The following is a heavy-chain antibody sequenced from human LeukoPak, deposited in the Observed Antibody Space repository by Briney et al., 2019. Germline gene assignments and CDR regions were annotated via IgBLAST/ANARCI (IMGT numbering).Heavy chain of an antibody. CDR1: GYALTELS. V-gene: IGHV1-24*01. J-gene: IGHJ3*02. CDR3: ATHRYYYGSGSYYSDAFDI. D-gene: IGHD3-10*01. Sequence: AASVNVSCKVSGYALTELSMHWVRQAPGKGLEWMGGFDPEDGETIYAQKFQGRVTMTEDTSTDTAYMELSSLRSEDTAVYYCATHRYYYGSGSYYSDAFDIWGQGTMVTVSS. CDR2: FDPEDGET.